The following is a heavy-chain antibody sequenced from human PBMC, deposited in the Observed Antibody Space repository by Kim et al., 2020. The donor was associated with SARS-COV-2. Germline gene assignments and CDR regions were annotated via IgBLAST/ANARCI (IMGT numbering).Heavy chain of an antibody. J-gene: IGHJ6*02. CDR1: GGTFSSYA. CDR2: IIPIFGTA. CDR3: ARGGYCSGGSCYYGMDV. D-gene: IGHD2-15*01. V-gene: IGHV1-69*13. Sequence: SVKVSCKASGGTFSSYAISWVRQAPGQGLEWMGGIIPIFGTANYAQKFQGRVTITADESTSTAYMELSSLRSEDTAVYYCARGGYCSGGSCYYGMDVWGQGTTVTVSS.